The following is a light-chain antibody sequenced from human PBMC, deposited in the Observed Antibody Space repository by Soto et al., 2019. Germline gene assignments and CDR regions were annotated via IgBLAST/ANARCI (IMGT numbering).Light chain of an antibody. Sequence: EIVLTQSPGTLSLSPWEIATLSCRTSQSVSNNYLAWYQQKPGQAPRLLIYGASNRATGIPDRFSGSGSGTDFTLTISRLEPEDFAVYYCQQYGSSPQTFGQGTKVDI. CDR2: GAS. J-gene: IGKJ1*01. CDR1: QSVSNNY. CDR3: QQYGSSPQT. V-gene: IGKV3-20*01.